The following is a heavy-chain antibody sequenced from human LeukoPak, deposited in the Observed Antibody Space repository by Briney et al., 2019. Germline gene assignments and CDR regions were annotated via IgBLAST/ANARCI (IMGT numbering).Heavy chain of an antibody. CDR2: ISGSGGST. J-gene: IGHJ4*02. Sequence: PGGSLRLSCAASGFTFSSYGMSWVRQAPGKGLEWVSAISGSGGSTYYADSVKGRFTISRDNSKNTLYLQMNSLRAEDTAVYYCAKSGEHTVRGVIISWIDYWGQGTLVTVSS. CDR3: AKSGEHTVRGVIISWIDY. CDR1: GFTFSSYG. D-gene: IGHD3-10*01. V-gene: IGHV3-23*01.